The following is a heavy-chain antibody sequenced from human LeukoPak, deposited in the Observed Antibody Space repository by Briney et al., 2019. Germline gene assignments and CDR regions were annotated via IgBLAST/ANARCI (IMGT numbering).Heavy chain of an antibody. J-gene: IGHJ4*02. V-gene: IGHV1-46*01. CDR1: GGTFSIYA. Sequence: ASVKVSCKASGGTFSIYAISWVRQAPGQGLEWMGIINPSGGSTSYAQKFQGRVTMTRDTSTSTVYMELSSLRSEDTAVYYCARAPRNSSTMLDYWGQGTLVTVSS. CDR2: INPSGGST. D-gene: IGHD6-13*01. CDR3: ARAPRNSSTMLDY.